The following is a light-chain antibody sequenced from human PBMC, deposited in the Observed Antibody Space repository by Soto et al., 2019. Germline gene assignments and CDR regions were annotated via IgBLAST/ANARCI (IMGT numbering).Light chain of an antibody. CDR3: QQYNNYLWT. Sequence: DNQMTQSPSTLSASVGDRVTITCRASQTISSWLAWYQQKPGKAPKLLIYKASTLESGVPLRFSGSGSGTEFTLTISCLQPDDFATYYCQQYNNYLWTFGQGTKVDIK. J-gene: IGKJ1*01. CDR2: KAS. V-gene: IGKV1-5*03. CDR1: QTISSW.